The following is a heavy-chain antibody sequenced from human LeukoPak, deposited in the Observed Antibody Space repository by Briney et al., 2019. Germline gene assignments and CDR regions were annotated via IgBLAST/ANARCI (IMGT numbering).Heavy chain of an antibody. V-gene: IGHV1-2*02. CDR3: ARGLQSYDTSVPPGF. CDR1: GYTFTAYY. Sequence: GASVKVSCKASGYTFTAYYLHWVRQAPGQGLEWMGWINPNSGGTNYPQKFQGRVTMTRDTSISTVYMELSRLRSDDTAVYYCARGLQSYDTSVPPGFWGQGTLVTVSS. J-gene: IGHJ4*02. D-gene: IGHD3-22*01. CDR2: INPNSGGT.